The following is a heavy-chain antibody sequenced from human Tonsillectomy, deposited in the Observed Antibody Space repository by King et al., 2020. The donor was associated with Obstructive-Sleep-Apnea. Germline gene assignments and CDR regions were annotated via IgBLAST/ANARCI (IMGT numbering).Heavy chain of an antibody. CDR2: INTGNGNT. CDR3: ARGGYYTDYYCYGMDV. D-gene: IGHD3-10*01. V-gene: IGHV1-3*04. J-gene: IGHJ6*02. CDR1: GYTFTTYV. Sequence: VQLVQSGAEVKKPGASVKVSCKASGYTFTTYVMHWVRQPPGQRPEWMVWINTGNGNTKYSQKFQDRVTITRATSAITAYMVVSSLRSEDTAVYYCARGGYYTDYYCYGMDVWGQGTTVIVSS.